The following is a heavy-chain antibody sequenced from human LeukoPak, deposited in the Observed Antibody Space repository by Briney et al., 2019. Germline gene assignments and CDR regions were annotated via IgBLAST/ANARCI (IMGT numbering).Heavy chain of an antibody. Sequence: SETLSVTCTVSGGSISSYYWSWIRQPPGKGLEWIGYIYYSGSTNYNPSLKSLVTISVDTSKNQFSLKLSSVTAADTAVYYCARMIVVPAGDNWFDPWGQGTLVTVAS. CDR1: GGSISSYY. V-gene: IGHV4-59*08. J-gene: IGHJ5*02. CDR2: IYYSGST. D-gene: IGHD3-22*01. CDR3: ARMIVVPAGDNWFDP.